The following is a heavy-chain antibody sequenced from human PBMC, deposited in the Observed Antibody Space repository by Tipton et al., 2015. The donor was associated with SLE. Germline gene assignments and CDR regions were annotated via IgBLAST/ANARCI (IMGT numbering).Heavy chain of an antibody. CDR3: AREFLNPVATVHYYFDL. J-gene: IGHJ2*01. CDR2: IYTNENT. CDR1: GASISSVSYY. V-gene: IGHV4-61*02. Sequence: TLSLTCTVSGASISSVSYYWSWIRQPAGGGLEWIGRIYTNENTNYNPSLKSRVTMSVDTSKNHFSLKLISVTAADTAVYYCAREFLNPVATVHYYFDLWGRGTLVTVSS. D-gene: IGHD5-12*01.